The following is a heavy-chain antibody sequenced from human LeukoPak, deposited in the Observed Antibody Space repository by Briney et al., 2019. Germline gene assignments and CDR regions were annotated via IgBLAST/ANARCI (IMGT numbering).Heavy chain of an antibody. CDR2: ISYDRSNK. CDR1: GFTFSSYA. D-gene: IGHD3-16*02. V-gene: IGHV3-30-3*01. J-gene: IGHJ4*02. Sequence: PGGSLRLSCAASGFTFSSYAMHWVRQAPGKGLEWVAVISYDRSNKYYADSVKGRFTISRDNSKNTLYLQMNSLRAEDTAVYYCARDGGGVYVWGSYRYTVGYFDYWGQGTLVTVSS. CDR3: ARDGGGVYVWGSYRYTVGYFDY.